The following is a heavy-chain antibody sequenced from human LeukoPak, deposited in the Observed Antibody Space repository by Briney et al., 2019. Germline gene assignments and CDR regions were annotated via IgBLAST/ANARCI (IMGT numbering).Heavy chain of an antibody. J-gene: IGHJ3*02. D-gene: IGHD3-22*01. CDR1: GYTFTNYG. CDR2: ISPYNGKT. Sequence: ASVKVSCKVFGYTFTNYGITWVRQAPGQGLEWMGWISPYNGKTNYAQKVQGRVTITTDTSTSTAYMDLRSLRSDDTAVYYCARSYFYDSGGSPNAFDIWGQGTMVTVSS. V-gene: IGHV1-18*01. CDR3: ARSYFYDSGGSPNAFDI.